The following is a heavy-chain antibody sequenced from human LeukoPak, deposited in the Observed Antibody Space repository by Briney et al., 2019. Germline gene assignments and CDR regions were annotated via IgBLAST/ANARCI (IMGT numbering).Heavy chain of an antibody. CDR1: GFTFSSYA. CDR2: ISGGGGST. D-gene: IGHD3-10*01. CDR3: AKGRILWFGELPDY. V-gene: IGHV3-23*01. Sequence: GGSLRLSCAASGFTFSSYAMSWVRQAPGKGLEWVSAISGGGGSTYYADSVKGRFTISRDKSKNTLYLQMNSLRAEDTALYYCAKGRILWFGELPDYWGQGTLVTVSS. J-gene: IGHJ4*02.